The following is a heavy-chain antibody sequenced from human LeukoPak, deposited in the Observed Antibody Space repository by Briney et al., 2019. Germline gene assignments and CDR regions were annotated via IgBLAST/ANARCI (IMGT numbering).Heavy chain of an antibody. J-gene: IGHJ4*02. Sequence: SGTLSLTCAVYGGSFSGYYWSWIRQPPGKGLEWIGEINHSGSTNYNPSLRSRVTISVDTSKNQFSLKLSSVTAADTAVYYCARADGSWYDYWGQGTLVTVSS. CDR1: GGSFSGYY. D-gene: IGHD6-13*01. V-gene: IGHV4-34*01. CDR2: INHSGST. CDR3: ARADGSWYDY.